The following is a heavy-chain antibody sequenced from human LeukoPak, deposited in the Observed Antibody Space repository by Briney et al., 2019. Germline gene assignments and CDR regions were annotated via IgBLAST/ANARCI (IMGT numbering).Heavy chain of an antibody. V-gene: IGHV3-30*03. CDR3: ARSELDTVDY. CDR2: ISYDGSNK. D-gene: IGHD1-14*01. Sequence: PGGSLRLSCAASGFTFSSYGMHWVRQAPGKGLDWVAVISYDGSNKYYADSVKGRFTISRDNSKNTLYLQMDSLRAEDTAVYYCARSELDTVDYWGQGTLVTVSS. J-gene: IGHJ4*02. CDR1: GFTFSSYG.